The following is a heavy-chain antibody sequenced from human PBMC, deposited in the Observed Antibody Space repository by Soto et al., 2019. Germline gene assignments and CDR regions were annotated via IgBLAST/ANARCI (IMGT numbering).Heavy chain of an antibody. V-gene: IGHV1-18*01. Sequence: ASVKVSCKASGYTFTRYGISWVRQAPGQGLEWMGWISGYNGDTNYAQKFQGRVTMTVDTSTTTAFMELTSLASDDRAVYYCAKNGQPPYYYYGMDVWG. CDR2: ISGYNGDT. D-gene: IGHD2-8*01. J-gene: IGHJ6*02. CDR1: GYTFTRYG. CDR3: AKNGQPPYYYYGMDV.